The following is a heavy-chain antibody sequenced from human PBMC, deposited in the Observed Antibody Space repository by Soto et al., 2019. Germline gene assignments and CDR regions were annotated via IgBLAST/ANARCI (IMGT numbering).Heavy chain of an antibody. CDR2: IIPIFGTA. D-gene: IGHD5-12*01. V-gene: IGHV1-69*13. CDR3: AGTGEVATTNTFDY. Sequence: ASVKVYCKASGGTFSTYAISWVRQAPGQGLEWMGGIIPIFGTANYAQKFQARVTITADESTSTAYMELSSLRSEDTAVYYCAGTGEVATTNTFDYWGQGTLVTVS. J-gene: IGHJ4*02. CDR1: GGTFSTYA.